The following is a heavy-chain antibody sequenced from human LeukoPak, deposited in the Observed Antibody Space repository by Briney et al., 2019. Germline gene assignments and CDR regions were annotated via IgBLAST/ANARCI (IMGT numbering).Heavy chain of an antibody. V-gene: IGHV3-66*01. CDR1: GFTVSTNY. Sequence: GGSLRLSCAASGFTVSTNYMTWVRQAPGKGLEWVSILYSGGSTYYADSVKGRFTISRDNSRNTLYLQMNSLRAEDTAVYYCARGAGYDAFDIWGQGTMVTVSS. D-gene: IGHD5-12*01. CDR2: LYSGGST. CDR3: ARGAGYDAFDI. J-gene: IGHJ3*02.